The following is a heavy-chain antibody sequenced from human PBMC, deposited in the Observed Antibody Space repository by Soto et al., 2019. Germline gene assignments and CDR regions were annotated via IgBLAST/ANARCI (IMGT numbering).Heavy chain of an antibody. V-gene: IGHV3-15*07. CDR1: GFTFSNAW. Sequence: GGSLRLSCAASGFTFSNAWMNWVRQAPGKGLEWVGRIKSKTDGGTTDYAAPVKGRFTISRDDSKNTLYLQMNSLKTEDTAVYYCTTDYPRYCSSTSCYAGVDYYYGMDVWGQGTTVTVSS. CDR2: IKSKTDGGTT. D-gene: IGHD2-2*01. J-gene: IGHJ6*02. CDR3: TTDYPRYCSSTSCYAGVDYYYGMDV.